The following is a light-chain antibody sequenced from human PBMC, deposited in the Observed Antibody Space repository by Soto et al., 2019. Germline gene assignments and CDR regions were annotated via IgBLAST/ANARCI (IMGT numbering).Light chain of an antibody. Sequence: QSALTQPRSVSGSPGQSVTISCTGTSSDVGGYNSVSWYQQHPGKAPKLIIYDVSKRPSGVPDRFSGSKSGNTASLTISGLQAGDEADYSCCSYAGSYTVLFGGGTKVTVL. CDR2: DVS. CDR3: CSYAGSYTVL. CDR1: SSDVGGYNS. J-gene: IGLJ2*01. V-gene: IGLV2-11*01.